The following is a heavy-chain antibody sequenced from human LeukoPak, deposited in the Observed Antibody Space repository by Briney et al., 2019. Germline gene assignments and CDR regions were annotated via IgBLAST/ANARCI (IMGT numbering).Heavy chain of an antibody. D-gene: IGHD2-2*01. CDR3: ARHSKGRYCSSTSCYRGYYMDV. Sequence: SETLSLTCTVSGGSISSYYWGWIRQPPGKGLEWIGSIYYSGSTYYNPSLKSRVTISVDTSKNQFSLKLSSVTAADTAVYYCARHSKGRYCSSTSCYRGYYMDVWGKGTTVTISS. CDR2: IYYSGST. CDR1: GGSISSYY. J-gene: IGHJ6*03. V-gene: IGHV4-39*01.